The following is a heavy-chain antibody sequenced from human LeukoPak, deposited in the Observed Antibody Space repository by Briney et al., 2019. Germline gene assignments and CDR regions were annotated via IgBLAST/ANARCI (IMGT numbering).Heavy chain of an antibody. V-gene: IGHV3-30-3*01. J-gene: IGHJ3*02. D-gene: IGHD2-15*01. CDR3: ARPNFYCSGGSCSHDAFDI. Sequence: PGRSLRLSCAASGFTFNIYAMHWVRQVPGKGLEWVAVISYDGNNKYYADSVKGRFTISRDNSKNTLYLQMNSLRAEDTAVYYCARPNFYCSGGSCSHDAFDIWGQGTMVTVSS. CDR1: GFTFNIYA. CDR2: ISYDGNNK.